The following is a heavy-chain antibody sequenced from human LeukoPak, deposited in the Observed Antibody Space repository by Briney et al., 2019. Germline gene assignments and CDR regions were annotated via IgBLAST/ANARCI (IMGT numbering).Heavy chain of an antibody. CDR2: FDPEDGET. V-gene: IGHV1-24*01. Sequence: GASVKVSCKVSGYTLTELSMHWVRQAPGKGLEWMGGFDPEDGETIYAQKFQGRVSMTEDTSTDTAYMELSSLRSEDTAVYYCATATYSSSWYVEDYWGQGTLVTVSS. CDR1: GYTLTELS. CDR3: ATATYSSSWYVEDY. J-gene: IGHJ4*02. D-gene: IGHD6-13*01.